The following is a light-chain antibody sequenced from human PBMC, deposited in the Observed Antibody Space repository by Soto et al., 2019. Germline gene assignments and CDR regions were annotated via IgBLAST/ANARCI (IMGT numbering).Light chain of an antibody. Sequence: ELTQSPATLSVSPGERATLSCRASQSVGSHLAWYQQKPGRAPRLLIYRAASRATGISGTFSGSGSGTEFTLTITSLQSEDFAVYYCQQYYEWPITFGQGTRLEIK. CDR2: RAA. J-gene: IGKJ5*01. CDR3: QQYYEWPIT. CDR1: QSVGSH. V-gene: IGKV3-15*01.